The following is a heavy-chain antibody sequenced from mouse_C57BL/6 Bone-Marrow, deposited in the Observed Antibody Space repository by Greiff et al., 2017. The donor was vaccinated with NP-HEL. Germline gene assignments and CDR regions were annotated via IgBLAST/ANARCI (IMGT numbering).Heavy chain of an antibody. CDR2: IYPGDGDT. CDR1: GYAFSSSW. J-gene: IGHJ3*01. CDR3: ARAGGGLWFAY. Sequence: QVHVKQSGPELVKPGASVKISCKASGYAFSSSWMNWVKQRPGKGLEWIGRIYPGDGDTNYNGKFKGKATLTADKSSSTAYMQLSSLTSEDSAVYFCARAGGGLWFAYWGQGTLVTVSA. V-gene: IGHV1-82*01. D-gene: IGHD6-1*01.